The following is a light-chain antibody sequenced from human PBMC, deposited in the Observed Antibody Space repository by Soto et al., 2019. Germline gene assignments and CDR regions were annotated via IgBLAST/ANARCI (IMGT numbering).Light chain of an antibody. CDR1: QSVSGSY. Sequence: ETALTQSPGTLSLSPGERATLSCRASQSVSGSYLAWYQQKPGQSPRLLIYDASNRATGIPDRFSGSGSGKDFTLTISRLEPEDVANYYCQHYGGSPELTFGGGTKVEIK. V-gene: IGKV3-20*01. CDR2: DAS. CDR3: QHYGGSPELT. J-gene: IGKJ4*01.